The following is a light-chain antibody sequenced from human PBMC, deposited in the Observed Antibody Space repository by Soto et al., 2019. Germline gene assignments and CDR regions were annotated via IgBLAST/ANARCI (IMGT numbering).Light chain of an antibody. CDR1: SSDVGGYNY. CDR3: SSYTSSSTWV. CDR2: EVS. J-gene: IGLJ3*02. Sequence: QCVLTQPASVSGSPGQSITISCTGTSSDVGGYNYVSWYQQHPGKAPKLMIYEVSNRPSGVSNRFSGSKSGNTASLTISGLQAEDEADYYCSSYTSSSTWVFGGGTKLTVL. V-gene: IGLV2-14*01.